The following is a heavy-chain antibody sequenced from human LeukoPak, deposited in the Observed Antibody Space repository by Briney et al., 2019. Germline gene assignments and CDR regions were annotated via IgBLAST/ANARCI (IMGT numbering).Heavy chain of an antibody. CDR2: ISSSSSYI. CDR1: GFAFSNYW. J-gene: IGHJ4*02. Sequence: GGSLRLSCAASGFAFSNYWMNWVRQAPGKGLEWVSSISSSSSYIYYADSVKGRFTISRDNAKNSLYLQMNSLRAEDTAVYYCARSVEMATPMSSYWGQGTLVTVSS. CDR3: ARSVEMATPMSSY. D-gene: IGHD5-24*01. V-gene: IGHV3-21*01.